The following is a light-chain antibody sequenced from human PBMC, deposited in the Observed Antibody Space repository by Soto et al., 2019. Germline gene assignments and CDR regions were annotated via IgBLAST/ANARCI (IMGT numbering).Light chain of an antibody. CDR3: QHFNSWPLL. CDR1: QNVNNR. V-gene: IGKV3-15*01. Sequence: EIVMTQSPAMLSVSPGERVTLSCRASQNVNNRLAWYQQKAGQPPRLLIYGASTRATGIPARFSGSGSGTEFTLTISILQSEDFAVYYCQHFNSWPLLFGQGTKVEIK. J-gene: IGKJ1*01. CDR2: GAS.